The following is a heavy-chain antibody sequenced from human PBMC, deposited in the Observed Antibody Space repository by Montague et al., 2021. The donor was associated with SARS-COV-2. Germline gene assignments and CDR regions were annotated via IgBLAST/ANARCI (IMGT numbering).Heavy chain of an antibody. Sequence: VKPTQTLTLTCTLSGLPLSTSGLCVGWIRQPPGKALEWLALTDWDDDEYYSPSLKTRLSISKDTSKNQVVLTMANMEPVDTATYYCARIPNDSWYVSYFDYWGQGILVTVSS. CDR2: TDWDDDE. CDR3: ARIPNDSWYVSYFDY. D-gene: IGHD6-13*01. J-gene: IGHJ4*02. V-gene: IGHV2-70*01. CDR1: GLPLSTSGLC.